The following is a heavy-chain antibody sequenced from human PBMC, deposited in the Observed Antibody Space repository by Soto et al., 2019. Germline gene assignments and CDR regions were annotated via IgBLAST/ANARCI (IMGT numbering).Heavy chain of an antibody. J-gene: IGHJ4*02. D-gene: IGHD2-2*01. Sequence: QLQLQESGPGLVKPSETLSLTCTVSGGSISSSSYYWGWIRQPPGKGLEWIGSIYYSGSTYYNPSLKSRVTISVDTSKNQFSLKLSSVTAADTAVYYCARFGPYCSSTSCYRPKYYFDYWGQGTLVIVSS. CDR1: GGSISSSSYY. V-gene: IGHV4-39*01. CDR3: ARFGPYCSSTSCYRPKYYFDY. CDR2: IYYSGST.